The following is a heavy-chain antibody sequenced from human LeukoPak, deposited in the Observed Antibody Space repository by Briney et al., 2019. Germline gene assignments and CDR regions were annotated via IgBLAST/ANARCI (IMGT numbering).Heavy chain of an antibody. CDR3: ARDGGFYYDSSGYNI. J-gene: IGHJ4*02. V-gene: IGHV1-2*02. CDR1: GYTFTGYY. D-gene: IGHD3-22*01. CDR2: INPNGGGT. Sequence: ASVKVSCKASGYTFTGYYLHWVRQAPGQGLEWMGWINPNGGGTKYAQKFQGRVSMTRDTSISTAYMQLSRLTSDDTAVYFCARDGGFYYDSSGYNIWGQGTLVTVSS.